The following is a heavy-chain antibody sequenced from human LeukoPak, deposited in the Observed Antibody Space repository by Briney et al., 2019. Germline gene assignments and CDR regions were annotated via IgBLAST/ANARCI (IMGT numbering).Heavy chain of an antibody. D-gene: IGHD5-18*01. V-gene: IGHV3-23*01. CDR3: ASREGYGYGMDV. J-gene: IGHJ6*04. CDR1: GFSFSSYA. Sequence: PGGSLRLSCATSGFSFSSYAMSWVRQAPGKGLEWVSAMSSSDDGRYYAASVRGRFTISRDTSRSTLYLQMNSLRAEDTAVYYCASREGYGYGMDVWGKGTTVTISS. CDR2: MSSSDDGR.